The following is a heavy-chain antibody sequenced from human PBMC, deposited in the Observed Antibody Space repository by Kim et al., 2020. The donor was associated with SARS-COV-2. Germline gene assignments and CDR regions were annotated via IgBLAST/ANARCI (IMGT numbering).Heavy chain of an antibody. D-gene: IGHD3-22*01. CDR2: IYWDDDK. V-gene: IGHV2-5*02. CDR3: AHRPRTYYYDSSGYRGRDTNWFDP. Sequence: SGPTLVNPTQTLTLTCTFSGFSLSTSGVGVGWIRQPPGKALEWLALIYWDDDKRYSPSLKSRLTITKDTSKNQVVLTMTNMDPVDTATYYCAHRPRTYYYDSSGYRGRDTNWFDPWGQGTLVTVSS. CDR1: GFSLSTSGVG. J-gene: IGHJ5*02.